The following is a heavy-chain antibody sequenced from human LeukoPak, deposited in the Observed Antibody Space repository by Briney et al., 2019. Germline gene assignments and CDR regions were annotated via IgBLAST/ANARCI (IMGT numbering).Heavy chain of an antibody. D-gene: IGHD5-18*01. CDR2: IYHSGST. Sequence: SETLSLTCTVSGYSISSGYYWGWIRQPPGKGLEWIGSIYHSGSTYYNPSLKSRVTISVDTSKNQFSLKLSSVTAADTAVYYCARGWRDTAMVYYFDYWGQGTLVTLSS. V-gene: IGHV4-38-2*02. CDR1: GYSISSGYY. CDR3: ARGWRDTAMVYYFDY. J-gene: IGHJ4*02.